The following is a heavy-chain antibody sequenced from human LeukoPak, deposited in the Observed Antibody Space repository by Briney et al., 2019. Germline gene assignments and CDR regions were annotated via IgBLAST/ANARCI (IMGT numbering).Heavy chain of an antibody. CDR3: ARVSLYDILTGLYYYYGMDV. CDR1: GGSISTYY. V-gene: IGHV4-59*08. CDR2: IYYSGST. J-gene: IGHJ6*02. Sequence: SETLSLTCTVSGGSISTYYWSWIRQPPGKGLEWIGYIYYSGSTNYNPSLKSRVTISVDTSKNQFSLKLSSVTAADTAVYYCARVSLYDILTGLYYYYGMDVWGQGTTVTVSS. D-gene: IGHD3-9*01.